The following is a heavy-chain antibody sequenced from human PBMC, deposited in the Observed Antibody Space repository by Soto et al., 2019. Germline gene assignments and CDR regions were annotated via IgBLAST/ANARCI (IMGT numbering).Heavy chain of an antibody. J-gene: IGHJ6*03. CDR1: GYTFTSYG. D-gene: IGHD2-21*01. CDR3: ARIPPHRRGTYYYCMDV. CDR2: ISAYNGNT. Sequence: QVQLVQSGAEVKKPGASVKVSCKASGYTFTSYGISWVRQAPGQGLEWMGWISAYNGNTNYAQKLQGRVTMTTDTSTSTAYMELRSRRSDDTAVYYCARIPPHRRGTYYYCMDVWGKGTTVTVSS. V-gene: IGHV1-18*01.